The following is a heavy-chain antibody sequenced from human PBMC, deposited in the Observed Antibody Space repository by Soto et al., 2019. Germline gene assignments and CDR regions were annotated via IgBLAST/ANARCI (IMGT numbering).Heavy chain of an antibody. CDR2: IYYRGST. CDR1: GGSISSGDYY. D-gene: IGHD3-10*01. Sequence: SETQSLTCTVSGGSISSGDYYWSWIRQPPGKGLEWIGYIYYRGSTYYNPSLKSRVHISVDTSKNQFSLQLSSLSAADTAVYYCTSLYYYCSGSYYFLDSFGIWGQGTMVSVSS. CDR3: TSLYYYCSGSYYFLDSFGI. V-gene: IGHV4-30-4*01. J-gene: IGHJ3*02.